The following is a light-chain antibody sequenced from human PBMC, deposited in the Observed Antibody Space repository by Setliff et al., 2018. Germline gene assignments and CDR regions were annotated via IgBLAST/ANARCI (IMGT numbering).Light chain of an antibody. J-gene: IGLJ2*01. V-gene: IGLV1-47*01. CDR3: LSYTSETTHAL. Sequence: QSVLTQSPSAPGSPGQRVTISCSGSNSNIGINYVYWYQQVPGTAPKLLIYSTTQRPSEVPERFSGSKSGTAASLAISGLRSEDEADYYCLSYTSETTHALFAGGTKVTVL. CDR2: STT. CDR1: NSNIGINY.